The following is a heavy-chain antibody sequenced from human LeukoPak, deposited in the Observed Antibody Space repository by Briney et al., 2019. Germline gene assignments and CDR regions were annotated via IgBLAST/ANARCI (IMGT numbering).Heavy chain of an antibody. Sequence: SETLSLTCSVSAGSLSLSNYYWSWIRPPPGKGLEWIGDIYYSGSTNYNPPLKSRVTISVATSKNQFSLNLTSVTAADTAVYYCARGKRASVTSVWYFDLWGRGTLLTASS. J-gene: IGHJ2*01. V-gene: IGHV4-61*01. CDR2: IYYSGST. CDR3: ARGKRASVTSVWYFDL. CDR1: AGSLSLSNYY. D-gene: IGHD2/OR15-2a*01.